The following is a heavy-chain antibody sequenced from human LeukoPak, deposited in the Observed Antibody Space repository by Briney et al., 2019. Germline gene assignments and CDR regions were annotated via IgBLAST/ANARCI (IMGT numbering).Heavy chain of an antibody. D-gene: IGHD1/OR15-1a*01. Sequence: RSGGSLRSSGATSGFTFSNYEMTWVRQAPGKGLEWISYLTTSGSTKYYADSVKGRFTISRDNAKNSLYLQMNSLRAEDTAVYYCARGVNTVDYWGQGTLVTVSS. V-gene: IGHV3-48*03. CDR1: GFTFSNYE. CDR2: LTTSGSTK. CDR3: ARGVNTVDY. J-gene: IGHJ4*02.